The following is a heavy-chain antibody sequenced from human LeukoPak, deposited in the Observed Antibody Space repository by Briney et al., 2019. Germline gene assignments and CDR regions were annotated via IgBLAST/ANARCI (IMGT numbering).Heavy chain of an antibody. CDR1: GFTFSSYG. J-gene: IGHJ4*02. Sequence: GGSLRLSCAASGFTFSSYGMHWVRQAPGKGLEWVAFIRYDGSNKYYADSVKGRFTISSDNSKNTLYLQMNSLRAEDTAVYYCAKEKGPYYDSSGYDYWGQGTLVTVSS. CDR2: IRYDGSNK. D-gene: IGHD3-22*01. V-gene: IGHV3-30*02. CDR3: AKEKGPYYDSSGYDY.